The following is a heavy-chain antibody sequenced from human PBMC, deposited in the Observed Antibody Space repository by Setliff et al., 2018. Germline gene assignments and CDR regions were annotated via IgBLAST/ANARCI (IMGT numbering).Heavy chain of an antibody. D-gene: IGHD2-21*01. V-gene: IGHV2-70*04. Sequence: SGPTLVNPTQTLTLTCTFSGLSLTTPGTRVSWVRQSPGKALEWLARIDWDDEKFYRSSLKTRLTISKDTSKHQVVLTMTNMDPVDTATYYCAHIRGGGNSGVADYWGQGTLVTVS. CDR3: AHIRGGGNSGVADY. CDR1: GLSLTTPGTR. J-gene: IGHJ4*02. CDR2: IDWDDEK.